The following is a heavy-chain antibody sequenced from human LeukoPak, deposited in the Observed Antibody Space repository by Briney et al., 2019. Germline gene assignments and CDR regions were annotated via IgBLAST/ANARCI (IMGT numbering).Heavy chain of an antibody. J-gene: IGHJ6*03. CDR1: GGSISSYY. V-gene: IGHV4-4*07. CDR2: IYTSGST. D-gene: IGHD5-18*01. CDR3: ARGAKYSYYYYTDV. Sequence: SETLSLTCTVSGGSISSYYWSWIRQPAGKGLEWIGRIYTSGSTNYNPSLKSRVTMSVDTSKNQFSLKLSSVTAADTAVYYCARGAKYSYYYYTDVWGKGTTVTVSS.